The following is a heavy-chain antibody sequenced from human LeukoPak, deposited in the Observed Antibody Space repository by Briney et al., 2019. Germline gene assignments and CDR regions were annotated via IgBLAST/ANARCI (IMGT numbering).Heavy chain of an antibody. Sequence: ASVKVSCKASGYTFTSYGISWVRQAPGQGLEWMGWISAYNGNTNYAQKLQGRVTMTTDTSTSTAYMELRSLRSDDTAVYYCARASVVWYDSSGYYYVGYWGQGTLVTVSS. D-gene: IGHD3-22*01. CDR1: GYTFTSYG. CDR2: ISAYNGNT. V-gene: IGHV1-18*01. CDR3: ARASVVWYDSSGYYYVGY. J-gene: IGHJ4*02.